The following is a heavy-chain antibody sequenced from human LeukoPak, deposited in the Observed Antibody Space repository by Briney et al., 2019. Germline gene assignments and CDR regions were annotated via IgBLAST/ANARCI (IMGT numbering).Heavy chain of an antibody. V-gene: IGHV4-59*08. Sequence: SETLSLTCTVSGGSISSYYWSWIRQPPGKGLEWIGYIYYSGSTNYNPSPKSRVTISVDTSRNQFSLKLSSVTAADTAVYYCARHRELNWFDPWGQGTLVTVSS. CDR3: ARHRELNWFDP. J-gene: IGHJ5*02. D-gene: IGHD2/OR15-2a*01. CDR2: IYYSGST. CDR1: GGSISSYY.